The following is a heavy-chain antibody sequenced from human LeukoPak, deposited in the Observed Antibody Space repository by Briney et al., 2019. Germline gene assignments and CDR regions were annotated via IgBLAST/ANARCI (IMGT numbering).Heavy chain of an antibody. Sequence: GGSLRLSCAASGFTLGTYWMNWVRQAPGKGLEWVASINPDGSEKYDVDSVKGRFTISRDNAKNSLYLQVNGLRAEDTAVYYCARSGSYWNSRAYFDYWGQGSLVTVS. J-gene: IGHJ4*02. CDR3: ARSGSYWNSRAYFDY. D-gene: IGHD3-10*01. CDR2: INPDGSEK. V-gene: IGHV3-7*01. CDR1: GFTLGTYW.